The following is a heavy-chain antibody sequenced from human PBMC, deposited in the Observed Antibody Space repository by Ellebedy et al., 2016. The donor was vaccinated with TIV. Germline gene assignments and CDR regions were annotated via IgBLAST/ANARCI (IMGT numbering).Heavy chain of an antibody. CDR3: AKGYSYGNYYYYYMDV. J-gene: IGHJ6*03. Sequence: GESLKISXAASGFTFSSYAMSWVRQAPGKGLEWVSAISGSGGSTYYADSVKGRFTISRDNSKNTLYLQMNSLRAEDTAVYYCAKGYSYGNYYYYYMDVWGKGTTVTVSS. CDR1: GFTFSSYA. V-gene: IGHV3-23*01. CDR2: ISGSGGST. D-gene: IGHD5-18*01.